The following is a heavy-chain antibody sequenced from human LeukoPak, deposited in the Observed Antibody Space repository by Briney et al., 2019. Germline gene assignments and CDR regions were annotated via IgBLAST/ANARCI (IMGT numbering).Heavy chain of an antibody. D-gene: IGHD3-22*01. CDR1: GFTFDDYA. CDR3: AKSRRGSGYFAFDI. J-gene: IGHJ3*02. CDR2: IAWNSGTI. V-gene: IGHV3-9*01. Sequence: GGSLRLSCAASGFTFDDYAMHWVRQAPAKGLEWVSGIAWNSGTIGYADSVKGRFTISRDNAKNSLYLQMNSLRAEDTALYHCAKSRRGSGYFAFDIWGQGTVVTVSS.